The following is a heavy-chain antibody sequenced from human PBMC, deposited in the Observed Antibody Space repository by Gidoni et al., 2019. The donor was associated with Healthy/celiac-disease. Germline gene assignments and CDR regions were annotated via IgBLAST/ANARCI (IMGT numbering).Heavy chain of an antibody. D-gene: IGHD1-26*01. CDR1: GGSISSSRYY. CDR3: ARHLVGATGYYFDY. V-gene: IGHV4-39*01. J-gene: IGHJ4*02. Sequence: QLQLQESGPGLVKPSETLSLTCTVSGGSISSSRYYWGWIRQPPGKGLAWIGSIYYSGRTYYNPSLKSRVTISVDTSKNQFSLKLSSVTAADTAVYYCARHLVGATGYYFDYWGQGTLVTVSS. CDR2: IYYSGRT.